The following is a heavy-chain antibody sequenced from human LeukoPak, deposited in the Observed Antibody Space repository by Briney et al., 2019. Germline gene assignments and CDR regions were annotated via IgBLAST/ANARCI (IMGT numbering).Heavy chain of an antibody. CDR2: IYTSGST. D-gene: IGHD3-10*01. V-gene: IGHV4-4*07. Sequence: SETLSLTCTVSGGSISSYYWSWIRQPAGKGLDWIGRIYTSGSTNYNPSLKSRVTMSVDTSKNQFSLKLSSVTAAYTAVYYCARELPYYYGSGSYYGIDYWGQGTLVTVSS. J-gene: IGHJ4*02. CDR3: ARELPYYYGSGSYYGIDY. CDR1: GGSISSYY.